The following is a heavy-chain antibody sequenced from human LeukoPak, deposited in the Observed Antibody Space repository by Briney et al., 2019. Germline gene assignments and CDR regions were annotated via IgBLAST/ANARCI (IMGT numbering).Heavy chain of an antibody. CDR1: GYTFTGYY. D-gene: IGHD3-9*01. CDR2: MNPNSGNT. V-gene: IGHV1-8*02. Sequence: ASVKVSCKASGYTFTGYYMHWVRQAPGQGLEWMGWMNPNSGNTGYAQKFQGRVTMTRNTSISTAYMELSSLRSEDTAVYYCARGTLLRYFDWLFPDKLYFDYWGQGTLVTVSS. J-gene: IGHJ4*02. CDR3: ARGTLLRYFDWLFPDKLYFDY.